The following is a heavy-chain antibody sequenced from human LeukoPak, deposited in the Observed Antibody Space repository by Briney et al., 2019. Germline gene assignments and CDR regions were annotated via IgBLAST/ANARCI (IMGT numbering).Heavy chain of an antibody. J-gene: IGHJ4*02. CDR1: GGSISSSSYY. V-gene: IGHV4-61*05. D-gene: IGHD6-19*01. Sequence: SETLSLTCTVSGGSISSSSYYWGWIRQPPGKGLEWIGYIYYSGSTNYNPSLKSRVTISVDTSKNQFSLKLSSVTAADTAVYYCARVSSSGLPELDYWGQGTLVTVSS. CDR2: IYYSGST. CDR3: ARVSSSGLPELDY.